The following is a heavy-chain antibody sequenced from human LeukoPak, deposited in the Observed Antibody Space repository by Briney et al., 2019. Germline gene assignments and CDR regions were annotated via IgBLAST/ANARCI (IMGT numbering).Heavy chain of an antibody. CDR3: VRDLGGRSGH. J-gene: IGHJ4*02. V-gene: IGHV3-74*01. D-gene: IGHD1-26*01. Sequence: GGSLRLSCAASGFTFSSNWMHWVRQAPGKGLVWVSRINEDRSTTNYADSVMGRSTIFRDNAKNTLYLQMNSLRAEDTAVYYCVRDLGGRSGHWGQGTLVTVSS. CDR2: INEDRSTT. CDR1: GFTFSSNW.